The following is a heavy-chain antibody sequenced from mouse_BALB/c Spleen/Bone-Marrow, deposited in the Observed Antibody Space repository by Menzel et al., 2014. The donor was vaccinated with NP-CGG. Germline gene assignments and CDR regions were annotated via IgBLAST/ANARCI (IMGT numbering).Heavy chain of an antibody. Sequence: VHQVESGAELVRPGVSVKVSCKGSGYTFTDYAMHWVKQSHAKSLEWIGVISTYYGDASYNQKFKGKTTMTVDKSSSTAYMELARLTSEDSAIYYCARDAMDYWGQGTSVTVSS. V-gene: IGHV1S137*01. CDR1: GYTFTDYA. J-gene: IGHJ4*01. CDR2: ISTYYGDA. CDR3: ARDAMDY.